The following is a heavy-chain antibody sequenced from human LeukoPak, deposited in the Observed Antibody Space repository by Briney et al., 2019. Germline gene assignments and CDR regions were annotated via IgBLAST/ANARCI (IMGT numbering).Heavy chain of an antibody. CDR3: ARVSSSSWWALDY. D-gene: IGHD6-13*01. CDR2: IYTGGST. Sequence: PGGSLRLSCAASGFSVSNNYMSWVRQAPGQGLEWVSVIYTGGSTHYADSVKGRFIISRDNAKNTLYLQMNSLRAEDTAVYYCARVSSSSWWALDYWGQGTLVTVSS. CDR1: GFSVSNNY. J-gene: IGHJ4*02. V-gene: IGHV3-53*01.